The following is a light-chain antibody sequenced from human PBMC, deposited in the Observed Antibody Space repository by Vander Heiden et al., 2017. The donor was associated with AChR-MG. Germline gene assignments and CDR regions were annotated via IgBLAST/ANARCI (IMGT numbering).Light chain of an antibody. Sequence: ETVMTQSPATLSVSPWERATLSCRASQSVRSNLAWYQQKPGQAPRLLIYGASTRATGIPARFSGSGSGTEFTLSISSLQSEDFAVYYCQQYDNWPLTFGQGTKVEI. CDR2: GAS. J-gene: IGKJ1*01. CDR1: QSVRSN. CDR3: QQYDNWPLT. V-gene: IGKV3D-15*01.